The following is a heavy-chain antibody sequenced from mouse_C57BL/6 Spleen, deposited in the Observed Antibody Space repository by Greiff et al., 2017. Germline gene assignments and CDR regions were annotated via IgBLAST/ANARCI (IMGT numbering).Heavy chain of an antibody. D-gene: IGHD1-1*01. Sequence: QVQLQQPGAELVKPGASVKLSCKASGYTFTSYWMHWVKQRPGRGLEWIGRIDPNSGGTKYNEKFKSKATLTVDKPSSTAYMQLSSLTSEDSAVYYCARGSRGSSYGGDYFDYWGQGTTLTVSS. CDR2: IDPNSGGT. J-gene: IGHJ2*01. CDR1: GYTFTSYW. CDR3: ARGSRGSSYGGDYFDY. V-gene: IGHV1-72*01.